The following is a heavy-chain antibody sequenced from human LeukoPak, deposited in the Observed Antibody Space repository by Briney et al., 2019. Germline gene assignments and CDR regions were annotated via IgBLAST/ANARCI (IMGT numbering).Heavy chain of an antibody. CDR2: IYSAGST. V-gene: IGHV3-53*01. CDR1: GFTFSDNY. D-gene: IGHD4-23*01. CDR3: ARGPTGTTVVTVDY. J-gene: IGHJ4*02. Sequence: PGGSLRLSCAASGFTFSDNYMTWVRQAPGKGLEWVSVIYSAGSTYYADSVKGRFTISRDNSKNTLYLQMNNLRAEDTAVYYCARGPTGTTVVTVDYWGRGNLVTVSS.